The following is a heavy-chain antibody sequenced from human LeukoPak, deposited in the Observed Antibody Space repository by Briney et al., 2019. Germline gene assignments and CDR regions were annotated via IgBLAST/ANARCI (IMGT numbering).Heavy chain of an antibody. V-gene: IGHV3-30*18. D-gene: IGHD2-8*01. J-gene: IGHJ6*03. Sequence: GGSLRLSCATSGFTFRSFGMHWVRQAPGKGLEWVAVISYDGSDKYYADSVKGRFTISRDNSKNTLYLQMNSLRAEDTAVYYCANGYCTNGVCYPYYYYYMDVWGKGTTVTVSS. CDR3: ANGYCTNGVCYPYYYYYMDV. CDR1: GFTFRSFG. CDR2: ISYDGSDK.